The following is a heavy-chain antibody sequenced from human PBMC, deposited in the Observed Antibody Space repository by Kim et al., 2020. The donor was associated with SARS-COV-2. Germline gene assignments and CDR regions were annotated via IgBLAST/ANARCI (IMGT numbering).Heavy chain of an antibody. CDR3: ARMRRPRGSCLDY. Sequence: SETLSLTCAVYGGSFSGYYWSWIRQPPGKGLEWIGEINHSGSTNYNPSLKSRVTISVDTSKNQFSLKLSSVTAADTAVYYCARMRRPRGSCLDYWGQGTLVTVSS. D-gene: IGHD2-15*01. CDR1: GGSFSGYY. CDR2: INHSGST. V-gene: IGHV4-34*01. J-gene: IGHJ4*02.